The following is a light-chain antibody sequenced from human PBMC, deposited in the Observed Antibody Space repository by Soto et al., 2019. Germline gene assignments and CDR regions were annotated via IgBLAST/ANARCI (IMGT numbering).Light chain of an antibody. V-gene: IGLV2-14*01. CDR3: CSLTTSHTYV. CDR2: GVT. J-gene: IGLJ1*01. CDR1: SSDIGGYDY. Sequence: QSALTQPASVSGSPGQSITITCTGTSSDIGGYDYVSWYQHHPGKAPKVIIYGVTNRPSGVSHRFSGSKSANTASLTISGLQADDEADYYCCSLTTSHTYVFGSGTKVTVL.